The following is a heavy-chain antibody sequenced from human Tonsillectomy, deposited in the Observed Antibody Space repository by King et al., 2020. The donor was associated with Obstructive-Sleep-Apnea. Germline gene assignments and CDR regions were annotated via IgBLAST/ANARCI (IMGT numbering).Heavy chain of an antibody. CDR3: ARHLYGGRATVWDY. D-gene: IGHD5-18*01. J-gene: IGHJ4*02. V-gene: IGHV4-39*01. Sequence: QLQESGPGLVKPSETLSLTCIVSGDSISSNTYSWGWIRQPPGKRLEWIGSMYYSGSTYYNPSLKSRVTISVDTSKNQFSLKLNSVTPADTAMYYCARHLYGGRATVWDYWGQGTLVTVSS. CDR2: MYYSGST. CDR1: GDSISSNTYS.